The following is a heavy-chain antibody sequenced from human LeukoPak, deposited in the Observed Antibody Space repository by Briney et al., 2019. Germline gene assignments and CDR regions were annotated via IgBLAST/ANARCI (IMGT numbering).Heavy chain of an antibody. Sequence: GGSLRLSCAASGFTFSSYGMHWVRQAPGKGLEWVAVISYDGSNKYYADSVKGRFTISRDNSKNTLYLQMNSLRAEDTAVYYCGGENEVFDYGGQGPLVPVSS. D-gene: IGHD1-1*01. J-gene: IGHJ4*02. CDR2: ISYDGSNK. CDR1: GFTFSSYG. V-gene: IGHV3-30*03. CDR3: GGENEVFDY.